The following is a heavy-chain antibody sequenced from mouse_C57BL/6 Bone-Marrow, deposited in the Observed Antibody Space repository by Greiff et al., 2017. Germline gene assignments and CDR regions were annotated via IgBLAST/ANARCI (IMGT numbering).Heavy chain of an antibody. D-gene: IGHD2-5*01. CDR2: IYPSDSET. J-gene: IGHJ1*03. CDR3: ARRGAYYSNYWYFDV. Sequence: VQLQQPGAELVRPGSSVKLSCKASGYTFTSYWMDWVKQRPGQGLEWIGNIYPSDSETHYNQKFKDKATLTVDKSSSTAYMQLSSLTSYDSAVYYCARRGAYYSNYWYFDVWGTGTTVTVSS. CDR1: GYTFTSYW. V-gene: IGHV1-61*01.